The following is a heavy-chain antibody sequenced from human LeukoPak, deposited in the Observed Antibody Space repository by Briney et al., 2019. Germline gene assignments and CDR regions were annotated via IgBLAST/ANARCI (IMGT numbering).Heavy chain of an antibody. D-gene: IGHD5-24*01. V-gene: IGHV4-39*01. CDR2: IYYSGNI. CDR3: ARTPRDGYNSPYFDC. CDR1: GGSISSSSYY. Sequence: SETLSLTCTVSGGSISSSSYYWGWIRQPPRKGLEWIGSIYYSGNIYYNPSLKSRVTISVDTSKNQFSLKLSSVTAADATVYYCARTPRDGYNSPYFDCWGQGTLVTVSS. J-gene: IGHJ4*02.